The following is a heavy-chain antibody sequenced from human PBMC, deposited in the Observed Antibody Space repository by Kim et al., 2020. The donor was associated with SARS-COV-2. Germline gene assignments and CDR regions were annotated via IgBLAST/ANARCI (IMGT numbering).Heavy chain of an antibody. CDR2: INAGNGNT. Sequence: ASVKVSCKASGYTFTSYAMHWVRQAPGQRLEWMGWINAGNGNTKYSQKFQGRVTITRDTSASTAYMELSSLRSEDTAVYYCARGGAWFGELGFDPWGQGTLVTVSS. J-gene: IGHJ5*02. CDR3: ARGGAWFGELGFDP. V-gene: IGHV1-3*01. CDR1: GYTFTSYA. D-gene: IGHD3-10*01.